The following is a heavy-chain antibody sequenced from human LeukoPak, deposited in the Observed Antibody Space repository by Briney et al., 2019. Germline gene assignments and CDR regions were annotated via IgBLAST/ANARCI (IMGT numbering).Heavy chain of an antibody. Sequence: PGGSLRLSCAASGFTFCSYAMSWVRQAPGKGLEWVSLISGSGGTTYYADSVKGRFTISADNSKNTVYLQTNSLRADDTAVYYCAEGGRGPTTNWGQGTLVTVSS. CDR2: ISGSGGTT. CDR1: GFTFCSYA. J-gene: IGHJ4*02. D-gene: IGHD1-1*01. CDR3: AEGGRGPTTN. V-gene: IGHV3-23*01.